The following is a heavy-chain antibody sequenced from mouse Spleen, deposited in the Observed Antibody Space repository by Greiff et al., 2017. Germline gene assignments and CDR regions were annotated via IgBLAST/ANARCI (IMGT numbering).Heavy chain of an antibody. CDR2: IYPGDGDT. J-gene: IGHJ2*01. CDR3: ARYYGSSWDY. Sequence: VQLQQSGPELVKPGASVKISCKASGYAFSSSWMNWVKQRPGKGLEWIGRIYPGDGDTNYNGKFKGKATLTADKSSSTAYMQLSSLTSEDSAVYFCARYYGSSWDYWGQGTTLTVSS. V-gene: IGHV1-82*01. D-gene: IGHD1-1*01. CDR1: GYAFSSSW.